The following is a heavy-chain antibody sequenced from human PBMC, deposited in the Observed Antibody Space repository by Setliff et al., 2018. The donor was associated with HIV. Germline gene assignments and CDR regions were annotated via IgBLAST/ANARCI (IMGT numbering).Heavy chain of an antibody. J-gene: IGHJ2*01. Sequence: ASVKVSCKNSGYTFSSYDINWVRQATGQGLEWMGWMNPNSGNTGYAQRFQGRVTITRNTSISTAYMELSSLRSDDTAVYYCARVGMGTVTTHGYWYFDLWGRGTLVTVSS. CDR1: GYTFSSYD. CDR2: MNPNSGNT. D-gene: IGHD4-17*01. V-gene: IGHV1-8*03. CDR3: ARVGMGTVTTHGYWYFDL.